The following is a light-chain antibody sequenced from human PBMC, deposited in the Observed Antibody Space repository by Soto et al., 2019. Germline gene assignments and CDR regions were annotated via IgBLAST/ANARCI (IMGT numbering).Light chain of an antibody. J-gene: IGKJ1*01. CDR2: GAS. CDR3: QDYSDWPTWT. Sequence: KLLTQSPATLSVSPGERATLSCRASQTISTNLAWYQQKPGQAPRLLIYGASTRAAGIPARFSGSGSGTEFTLIISSLQSEDFAVYYCQDYSDWPTWTFGQGTKVDIK. CDR1: QTISTN. V-gene: IGKV3-15*01.